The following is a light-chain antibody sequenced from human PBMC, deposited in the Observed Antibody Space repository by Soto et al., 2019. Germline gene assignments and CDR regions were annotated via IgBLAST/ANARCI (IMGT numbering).Light chain of an antibody. V-gene: IGKV3-11*01. CDR2: AAS. CDR1: QSVSSY. J-gene: IGKJ4*01. Sequence: EIVLTQSPATLSLSPGERATLSCRASQSVSSYLAWYQQKPGQAPRLLIYAASNRATGIPARFSGSGSGTDFTLTISSLEPEDLAVYYCQQRSNWLPVTFGGGTKVEIK. CDR3: QQRSNWLPVT.